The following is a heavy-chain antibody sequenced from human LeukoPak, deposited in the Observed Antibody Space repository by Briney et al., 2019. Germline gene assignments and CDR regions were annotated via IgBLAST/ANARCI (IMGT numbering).Heavy chain of an antibody. CDR3: CIAAAGFGFDP. Sequence: KASETLSLTCTVSGGSISSNSYYWSWIRQPPGKGLEWIGEINHSGSTNYNPSLKSRVTISVDTSKNQFSLKLSSVTAADTAVYYCCIAAAGFGFDPWGQGTLVTVSS. V-gene: IGHV4-39*07. J-gene: IGHJ5*02. D-gene: IGHD6-13*01. CDR1: GGSISSNSYY. CDR2: INHSGST.